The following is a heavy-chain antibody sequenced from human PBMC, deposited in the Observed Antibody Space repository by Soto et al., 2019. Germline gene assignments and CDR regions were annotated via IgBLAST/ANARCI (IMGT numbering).Heavy chain of an antibody. J-gene: IGHJ4*02. CDR1: GGSISSYY. D-gene: IGHD2-15*01. Sequence: SETLSLTCTVSGGSISSYYLSWIRQPPGKGLEWIGYIYYSGSTNYNPSLKSRVTISVDTSKNQFSLKLSSVTAADTAVYYCARGYCSGGSCYSPFDYWGQGTLVTVSS. CDR3: ARGYCSGGSCYSPFDY. CDR2: IYYSGST. V-gene: IGHV4-59*01.